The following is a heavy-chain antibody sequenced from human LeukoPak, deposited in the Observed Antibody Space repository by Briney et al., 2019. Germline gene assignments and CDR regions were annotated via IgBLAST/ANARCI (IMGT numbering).Heavy chain of an antibody. Sequence: GGSLRLSCAASGFTFSTYGMHWVRQAPGKGLEWVAFIRSDGYHTYYADSVKGRFTITRDNSKNTLYLQMNSLRLEDMALYYCAKPSGSGVDYWGRGTRVTVSS. V-gene: IGHV3-30*02. CDR3: AKPSGSGVDY. D-gene: IGHD1-26*01. CDR1: GFTFSTYG. CDR2: IRSDGYHT. J-gene: IGHJ4*02.